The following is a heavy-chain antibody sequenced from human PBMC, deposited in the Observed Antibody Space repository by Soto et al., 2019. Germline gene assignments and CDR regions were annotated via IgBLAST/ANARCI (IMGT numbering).Heavy chain of an antibody. CDR3: AKGKGGTRITIFGVAPEGFDY. V-gene: IGHV3-30*18. J-gene: IGHJ4*02. D-gene: IGHD3-3*01. CDR2: ISYDGSNK. Sequence: QVQLVESGGGVVQPGRSLRLSCAASGFTFSSYGMHWVRQAPGKGLEWVAVISYDGSNKYYADSVKGRFTISRDNSKNXLXLQXNSLRAEDTAVYYCAKGKGGTRITIFGVAPEGFDYWGQGTLVTVSS. CDR1: GFTFSSYG.